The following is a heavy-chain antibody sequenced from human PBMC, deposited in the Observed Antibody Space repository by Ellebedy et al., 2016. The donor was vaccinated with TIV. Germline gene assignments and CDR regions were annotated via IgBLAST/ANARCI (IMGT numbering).Heavy chain of an antibody. CDR1: GYIFSDYA. V-gene: IGHV1-3*01. Sequence: AASVKVSCKASGYIFSDYALHWVRQAPGQSLEWMGWINVGNGHTKYSQKFQGKVTITRDTSATTVYMELNSLVSEDTAVYYCARNGASSVVDWFFDLWGRGTLVTVSS. CDR2: INVGNGHT. CDR3: ARNGASSVVDWFFDL. J-gene: IGHJ2*01. D-gene: IGHD2-21*01.